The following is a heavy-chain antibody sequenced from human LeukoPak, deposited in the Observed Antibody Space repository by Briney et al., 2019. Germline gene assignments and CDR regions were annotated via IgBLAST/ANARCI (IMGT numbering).Heavy chain of an antibody. CDR1: GGSVSSGSYY. CDR3: ARGGRGDY. CDR2: TYYSGST. Sequence: SETLSLTCTVSGGSVSSGSYYWSWIRQPPGKGLEWIGYTYYSGSTNYNPSLKSRVTISVDTSKNQFSLKLSSVTAADTAVYYCARGGRGDYWGQGTLVTVSS. J-gene: IGHJ4*02. V-gene: IGHV4-61*01.